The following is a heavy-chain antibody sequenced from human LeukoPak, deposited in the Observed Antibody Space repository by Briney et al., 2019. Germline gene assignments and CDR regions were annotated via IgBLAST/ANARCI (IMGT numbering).Heavy chain of an antibody. J-gene: IGHJ5*02. Sequence: ASVKVSCKASGYTFTSYGISWVRQAPGQGLEWMGWISAYNGNTNYAQKLQGRVTMTTDTSTSTAYMELRSLRFDDTAVYYCARAVRCSSTSCSRILNWFDPWGQGTLVTVSS. V-gene: IGHV1-18*01. CDR3: ARAVRCSSTSCSRILNWFDP. CDR1: GYTFTSYG. D-gene: IGHD2-2*01. CDR2: ISAYNGNT.